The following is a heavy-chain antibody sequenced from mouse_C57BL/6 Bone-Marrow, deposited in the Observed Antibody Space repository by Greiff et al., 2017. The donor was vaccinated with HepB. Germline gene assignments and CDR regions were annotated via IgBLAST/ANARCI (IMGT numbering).Heavy chain of an antibody. V-gene: IGHV10-1*01. D-gene: IGHD1-1*01. CDR1: GFSFNTYA. CDR3: VRHKYYPYAMDY. Sequence: EVQLVESGGGLVQPKGSLKLSCAASGFSFNTYAMNWVRQAPGKGLEWVARIRSKSNNYATYYAASVKDRFTISRDDSESMLYLQMNNLKTEDTAMYYCVRHKYYPYAMDYWGQGTSVTVSS. J-gene: IGHJ4*01. CDR2: IRSKSNNYAT.